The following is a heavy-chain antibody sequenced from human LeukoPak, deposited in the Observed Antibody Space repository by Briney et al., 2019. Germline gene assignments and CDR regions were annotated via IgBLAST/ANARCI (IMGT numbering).Heavy chain of an antibody. CDR2: ISSSGSTI. CDR1: GFTFSSYE. Sequence: GGSLRLSCAASGFTFSSYEMNWVRQAPGKGLEWVSYISSSGSTIYYADSVKGRFTISRDNSKNTLYLQMNSLRAEDTAVYYCARVRRGWYFDYWGQGTLVTVSS. V-gene: IGHV3-48*03. D-gene: IGHD6-19*01. J-gene: IGHJ4*02. CDR3: ARVRRGWYFDY.